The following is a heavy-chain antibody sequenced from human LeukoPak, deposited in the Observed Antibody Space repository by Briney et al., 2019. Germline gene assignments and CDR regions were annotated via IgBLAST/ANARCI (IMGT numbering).Heavy chain of an antibody. CDR1: GFTFSHHG. D-gene: IGHD3-10*01. J-gene: IGHJ4*02. CDR2: IRHDGSNE. CDR3: AKEVHPYDSGTYYFDY. Sequence: PGRSLRLSCAASGFTFSHHGMHWVRQAAGKGLEWVAFIRHDGSNEYYADSVKGRFTVSRDNSKNTLFLQMNSLRVEETAVYYCAKEVHPYDSGTYYFDYWGRGTLVTVSS. V-gene: IGHV3-30*02.